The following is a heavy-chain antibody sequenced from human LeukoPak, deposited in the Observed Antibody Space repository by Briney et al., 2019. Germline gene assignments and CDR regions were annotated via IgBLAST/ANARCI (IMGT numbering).Heavy chain of an antibody. J-gene: IGHJ5*02. V-gene: IGHV3-7*01. CDR3: ARDRRGYSYRNWFDP. D-gene: IGHD5-18*01. Sequence: GGSLRLSCAASGFTFSSYWMSWVRQAPGKGLEWVANIKQDGSEKYYVDSVKGRFTISRDNAKNSLYLQMNSLRAEDTAVYYCARDRRGYSYRNWFDPWGQGTLVTVSS. CDR1: GFTFSSYW. CDR2: IKQDGSEK.